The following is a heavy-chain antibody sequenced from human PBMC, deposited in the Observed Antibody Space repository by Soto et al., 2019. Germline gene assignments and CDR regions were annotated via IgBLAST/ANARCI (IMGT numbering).Heavy chain of an antibody. V-gene: IGHV3-30*18. CDR3: AKGTGLYYYYGMDV. D-gene: IGHD3-10*01. CDR1: GFTFSSYG. CDR2: ISYDGSNK. Sequence: GGSLRLSCAASGFTFSSYGMHWVRQAPGKGLEWVAVISYDGSNKYYADSVKGRFTISRDNSKSTLYLQMNSLRAEDTAVYYCAKGTGLYYYYGMDVWRQGTTVTVSS. J-gene: IGHJ6*02.